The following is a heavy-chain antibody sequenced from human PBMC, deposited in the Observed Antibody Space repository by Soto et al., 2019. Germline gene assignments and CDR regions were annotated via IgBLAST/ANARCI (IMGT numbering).Heavy chain of an antibody. Sequence: QVQLVESGGGVVQPGRSLRLSCAASGFTFSSYGMHWVRQAPGKGLEWVAVIWYDGSNKYYADSVKGRFTISRDNSKNTLYLQMNSLRAEDTAVYYCSGWDTAMVTRGYGMDVWGQGTTVTVSS. J-gene: IGHJ6*02. V-gene: IGHV3-33*01. D-gene: IGHD5-18*01. CDR1: GFTFSSYG. CDR3: SGWDTAMVTRGYGMDV. CDR2: IWYDGSNK.